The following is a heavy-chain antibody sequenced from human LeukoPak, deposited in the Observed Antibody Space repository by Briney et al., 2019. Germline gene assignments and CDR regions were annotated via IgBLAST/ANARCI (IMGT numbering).Heavy chain of an antibody. J-gene: IGHJ4*02. CDR3: ARAADWGSRYFDY. D-gene: IGHD7-27*01. Sequence: SETLSLTCAVYGGSFSGYYWSWIRQPPGKGLEWIGEINHSGGTNYNPSLKSRVTISVDTSKNQFSLKLSSVTAADTAVYYCARAADWGSRYFDYWGQGTLVTVSS. CDR1: GGSFSGYY. CDR2: INHSGGT. V-gene: IGHV4-34*01.